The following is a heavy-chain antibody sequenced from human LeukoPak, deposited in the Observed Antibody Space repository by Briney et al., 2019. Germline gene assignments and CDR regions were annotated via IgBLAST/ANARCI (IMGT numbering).Heavy chain of an antibody. J-gene: IGHJ4*02. D-gene: IGHD1-26*01. CDR2: ISSSSGTI. CDR1: GFTFSSYA. Sequence: GGSLRLSCVGSGFTFSSYAMKWVRQAPGKGLEWVSYISSSSGTIYYADSVKGRFTVSRDNAKNSLYLQMNSLRAEDTALYYCAGTYSGIYSRWFGYWGQGTLVTVSS. CDR3: AGTYSGIYSRWFGY. V-gene: IGHV3-48*01.